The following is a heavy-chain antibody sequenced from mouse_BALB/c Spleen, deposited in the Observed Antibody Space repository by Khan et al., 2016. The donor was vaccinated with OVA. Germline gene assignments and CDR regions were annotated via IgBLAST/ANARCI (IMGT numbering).Heavy chain of an antibody. CDR2: ISSGGDYT. Sequence: EVELVESGGDLVKPGGSLKLSCAASGFTFSSYSMSWVRQTPDKRLEWVASISSGGDYTYYPDIVSGRFTISRDTAQNTLYLEMSSLKSEDTAMYYGASHLTWSFAYGGQGTRVTVSA. V-gene: IGHV5-6*01. CDR3: ASHLTWSFAY. D-gene: IGHD1-3*01. J-gene: IGHJ3*01. CDR1: GFTFSSYS.